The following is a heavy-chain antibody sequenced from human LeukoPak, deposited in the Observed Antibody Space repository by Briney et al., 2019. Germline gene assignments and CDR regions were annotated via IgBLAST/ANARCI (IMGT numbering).Heavy chain of an antibody. D-gene: IGHD5/OR15-5a*01. CDR3: ARRAISSIGHQTHYFDF. Sequence: GESLKITCQGSGYTFSTSWIGWVRHVPGKGLGWMGSIYPSNSDTRYSPYFQGQATMSADHSIDTTYLQRTSLKASDTAMYYRARRAISSIGHQTHYFDFWRQGTLVTVSS. V-gene: IGHV5-51*01. CDR2: IYPSNSDT. J-gene: IGHJ4*02. CDR1: GYTFSTSW.